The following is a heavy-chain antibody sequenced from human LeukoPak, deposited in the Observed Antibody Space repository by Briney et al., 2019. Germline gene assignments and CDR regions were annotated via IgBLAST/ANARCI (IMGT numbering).Heavy chain of an antibody. D-gene: IGHD3-22*01. CDR1: GYTFTGYY. J-gene: IGHJ3*02. CDR2: INPNSGGT. CDR3: ARSVGDSSGFYSRTSDAFDI. Sequence: ASVKVSCKASGYTFTGYYMHWVRQAPGQGLEWMGWINPNSGGTNFAQKFQGRVTMTRDTSISAAYMELSTLRSDDTAVYYCARSVGDSSGFYSRTSDAFDIWGQGTMVTVSS. V-gene: IGHV1-2*02.